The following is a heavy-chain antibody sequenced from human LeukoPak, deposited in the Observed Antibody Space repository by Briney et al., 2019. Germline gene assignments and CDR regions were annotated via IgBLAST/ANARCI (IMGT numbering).Heavy chain of an antibody. CDR1: GGSISSYY. J-gene: IGHJ4*02. CDR2: IYYSGST. D-gene: IGHD3-9*01. V-gene: IGHV4-59*01. Sequence: SETLSLTCTVSGGSISSYYWSWIRQPPGKGLERIGYIYYSGSTNYNPSLKSRVTISVDTSKNQFSLKLSSVTAADTAVYYCARLEFLTGYSYYFDYWGQGTLVTVPS. CDR3: ARLEFLTGYSYYFDY.